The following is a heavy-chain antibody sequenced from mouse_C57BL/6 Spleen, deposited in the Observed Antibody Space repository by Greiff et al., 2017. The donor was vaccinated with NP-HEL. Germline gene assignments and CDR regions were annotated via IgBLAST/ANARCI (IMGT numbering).Heavy chain of an antibody. CDR2: IDPSDSYT. Sequence: QVQLQQPGAELVMPGASVKLSCKASGYTFTSYWMHWVKQRPGQGLEWIGEIDPSDSYTNYNQKFKGKSTLTVDKSSSTAYMQLSSLTSEDSAVYYCARGVYYGYAWFAYWGQGTLVTVSA. CDR1: GYTFTSYW. D-gene: IGHD2-2*01. CDR3: ARGVYYGYAWFAY. V-gene: IGHV1-69*01. J-gene: IGHJ3*01.